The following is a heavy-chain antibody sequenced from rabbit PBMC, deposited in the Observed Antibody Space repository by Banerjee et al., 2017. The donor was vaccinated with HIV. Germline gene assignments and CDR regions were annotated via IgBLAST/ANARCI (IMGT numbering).Heavy chain of an antibody. CDR1: GFSFSSSYY. D-gene: IGHD1-1*01. CDR3: ARSSDTNIYYLYFNL. CDR2: IYAGSSGNT. V-gene: IGHV1S45*01. Sequence: QEQLVESGGGLVQPEGSLTLTCTASGFSFSSSYYMWWVRQAPGKGLEWIGCIYAGSSGNTYYASWAKGRFTISKTSSTTVTLQMTSLTVADTATYFCARSSDTNIYYLYFNLWGQGTLVTVS. J-gene: IGHJ4*01.